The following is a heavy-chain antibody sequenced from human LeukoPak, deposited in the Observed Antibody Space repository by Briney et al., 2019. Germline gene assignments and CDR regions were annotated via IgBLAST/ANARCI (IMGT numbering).Heavy chain of an antibody. CDR2: ISSGSGCI. Sequence: GGSLRLSCAASGFSFIGYGMSWVRQAPGKGLEWVSSISSGSGCIYYADSVKGRFTISRDNAQNALFLQMNALRVDDSAVYYCARDSGHTVTNEYFEHWGQGTLLTVSS. CDR1: GFSFIGYG. V-gene: IGHV3-21*04. D-gene: IGHD1-14*01. J-gene: IGHJ1*01. CDR3: ARDSGHTVTNEYFEH.